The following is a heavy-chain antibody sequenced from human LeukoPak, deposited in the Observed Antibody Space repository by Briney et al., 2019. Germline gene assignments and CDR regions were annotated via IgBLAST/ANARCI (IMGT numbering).Heavy chain of an antibody. CDR3: ARDSHWGVPSDY. CDR2: FYTSGST. CDR1: GDSISSHY. V-gene: IGHV4-4*07. J-gene: IGHJ4*02. Sequence: SETLSLTCTVSGDSISSHYWSWIRQPAGKGLEWIRRFYTSGSTNYNPSLKSRVTMSVDTSKNQFSLKLSSVTAADTAVYYCARDSHWGVPSDYWGQGTLVTVSS. D-gene: IGHD7-27*01.